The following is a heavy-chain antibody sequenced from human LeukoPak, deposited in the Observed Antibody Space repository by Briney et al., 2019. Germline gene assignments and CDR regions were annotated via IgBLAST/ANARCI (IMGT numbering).Heavy chain of an antibody. Sequence: XGGSFXXSYWSWIRQAPGKGLEWIGEIHERGSTNYNPSLKSRVTILADTSKKQFSLQLTSVTAADTAVYYCARGLSNPTVTTMYFDHWGQGTLVPVSS. J-gene: IGHJ4*02. V-gene: IGHV4-34*01. CDR1: GGSFXXSY. D-gene: IGHD4-17*01. CDR2: IHERGST. CDR3: ARGLSNPTVTTMYFDH.